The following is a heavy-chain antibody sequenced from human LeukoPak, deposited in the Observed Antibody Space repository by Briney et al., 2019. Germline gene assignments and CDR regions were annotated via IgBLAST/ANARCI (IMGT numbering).Heavy chain of an antibody. J-gene: IGHJ4*02. V-gene: IGHV3-30*18. D-gene: IGHD5-12*01. CDR1: GFTFSSYS. Sequence: GGSLRLSCAASGFTFSSYSMHWVRQAPGKGLEWVAVISYDGSNKYYADSVKGRFTISRDNSKNTLYLQMNSLRAEDTAVYYCAKVVSDIVATSIFDYWGQGTLVTVSS. CDR2: ISYDGSNK. CDR3: AKVVSDIVATSIFDY.